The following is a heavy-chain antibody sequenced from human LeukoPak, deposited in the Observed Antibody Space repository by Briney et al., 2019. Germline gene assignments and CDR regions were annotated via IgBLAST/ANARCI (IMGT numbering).Heavy chain of an antibody. CDR2: IYTSGGT. V-gene: IGHV4-61*02. CDR1: GDSISSTGYY. CDR3: ARHPLHLWFGEPSCFDY. J-gene: IGHJ4*02. Sequence: SETLSLTCTVSGDSISSTGYYWSWIRQPAGKGLEWIGRIYTSGGTNYNPSLKSRVTISVDTSKNQFSLKLSSVTAADTAVYYCARHPLHLWFGEPSCFDYWGQGTLVTVSS. D-gene: IGHD3-10*01.